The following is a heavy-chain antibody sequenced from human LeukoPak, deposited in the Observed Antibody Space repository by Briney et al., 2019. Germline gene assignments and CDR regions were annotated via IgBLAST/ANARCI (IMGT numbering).Heavy chain of an antibody. D-gene: IGHD6-13*01. J-gene: IGHJ5*02. CDR1: GFTFSSYS. Sequence: PGGSLRLSCAASGFTFSSYSMNWVRQAPGKELEWVSYISSNNSTIYYADSVKGRFTISRDNAKDSLYLQMNSLRAEDTAVYYCVRDLHSSTWYRDWFDPWGQGTLVTVSS. CDR2: ISSNNSTI. V-gene: IGHV3-48*01. CDR3: VRDLHSSTWYRDWFDP.